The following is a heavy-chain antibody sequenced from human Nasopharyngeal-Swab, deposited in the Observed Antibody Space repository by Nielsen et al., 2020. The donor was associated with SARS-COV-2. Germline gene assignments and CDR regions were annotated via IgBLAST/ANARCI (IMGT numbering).Heavy chain of an antibody. V-gene: IGHV1-24*01. CDR1: GHTLTELS. CDR2: FDPEDGET. CDR3: ATDGALVVYAPSENYYYGMDV. D-gene: IGHD2-8*02. Sequence: ASVKVSCKVSGHTLTELSMHWVRQAPGKGLEWMGGFDPEDGETIYAQKFQGRVTMTEDTSTDTAYMELSSLRSEDTAVYYCATDGALVVYAPSENYYYGMDVWGQGTTVTVSS. J-gene: IGHJ6*02.